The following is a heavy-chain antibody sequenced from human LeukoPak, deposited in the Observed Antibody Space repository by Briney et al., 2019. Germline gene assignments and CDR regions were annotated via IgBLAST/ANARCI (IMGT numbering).Heavy chain of an antibody. D-gene: IGHD6-19*01. V-gene: IGHV3-53*01. CDR3: ATAGWLVPTHYYYYYMGV. CDR1: GFTVSSNY. CDR2: IYSGGST. Sequence: GGSLRLSCAASGFTVSSNYMSWVRQAPGKGLEWVSVIYSGGSTYYADSVKGRFTISRDNSKNTLYLQINSLRAEDTAVYYCATAGWLVPTHYYYYYMGVWGKGTTVTVSS. J-gene: IGHJ6*03.